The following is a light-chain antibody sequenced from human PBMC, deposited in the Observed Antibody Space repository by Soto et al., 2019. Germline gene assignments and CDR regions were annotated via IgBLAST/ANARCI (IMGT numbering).Light chain of an antibody. Sequence: DIVMTQSPDSLAVSLGERATITCRSSQSVLTTDSNNKNYLAWYQHKSGQPPRLLIYWAPTRESGVPDPFSGSRSGTEFTLTISSLQAEDAAVYICHQSYSAPLTFGAGTKVEIK. CDR1: QSVLTTDSNNKNY. CDR2: WAP. V-gene: IGKV4-1*01. J-gene: IGKJ4*01. CDR3: HQSYSAPLT.